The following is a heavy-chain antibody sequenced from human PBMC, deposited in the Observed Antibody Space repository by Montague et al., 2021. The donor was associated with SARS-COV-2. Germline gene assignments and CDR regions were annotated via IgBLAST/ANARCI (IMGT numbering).Heavy chain of an antibody. CDR1: GDSVSSNIAT. J-gene: IGHJ4*02. CDR2: TCYRSKWYN. V-gene: IGHV6-1*01. D-gene: IGHD2-2*01. CDR3: ARIPVGSKYYFDF. Sequence: CAISGDSVSSNIATWNWIRQSPSRGLEWLGRTCYRSKWYNDYAESVKSRITIDPDTSKHQFSLHLNSVTPEDTAVYYCARIPVGSKYYFDFWGQGILVTVSS.